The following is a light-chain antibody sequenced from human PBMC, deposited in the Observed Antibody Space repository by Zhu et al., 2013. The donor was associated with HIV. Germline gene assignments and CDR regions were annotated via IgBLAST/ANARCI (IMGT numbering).Light chain of an antibody. Sequence: DIQMTQSPFILSASVGDRVTITCRASQSISSWLAWYQQKPGKAPKLLIYKASSLESGVPSRFSGSGSGTDFTLTISRLEPEDFAVYYCQQYGSSPGSFGQGTKLEIK. CDR1: QSISSW. J-gene: IGKJ2*04. CDR3: QQYGSSPGS. V-gene: IGKV1-5*03. CDR2: KAS.